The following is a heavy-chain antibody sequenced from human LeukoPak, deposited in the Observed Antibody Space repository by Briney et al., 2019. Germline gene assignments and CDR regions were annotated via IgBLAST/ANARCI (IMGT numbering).Heavy chain of an antibody. CDR3: AGNGGNPRDDI. V-gene: IGHV1-69*04. J-gene: IGHJ3*02. D-gene: IGHD4-23*01. CDR2: IIPNLGIA. CDR1: GGTFSSYA. Sequence: SVKVSCKASGGTFSSYAISWVRQAPGQGLEWMGRIIPNLGIANYAQKFQGRVTITADKSTSTAYMELSSLRSEDTAVYYCAGNGGNPRDDIWGQGTMVTVSS.